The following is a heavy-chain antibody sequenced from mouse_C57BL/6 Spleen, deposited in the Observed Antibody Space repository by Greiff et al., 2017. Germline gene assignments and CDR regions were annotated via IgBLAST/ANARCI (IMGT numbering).Heavy chain of an antibody. V-gene: IGHV1-76*01. Sequence: QVQLKQSGAELVRPGASVKLSCKASGYTFTDYYINWVKQRPGQGLEWIARIYPGSGNTYYNEKFKGKATLTAEKSSSTAYMQLSSLTSEDSAVYFCARGYGSSYEYFDVWGTGTTVTVSS. CDR3: ARGYGSSYEYFDV. J-gene: IGHJ1*03. CDR1: GYTFTDYY. CDR2: IYPGSGNT. D-gene: IGHD1-1*01.